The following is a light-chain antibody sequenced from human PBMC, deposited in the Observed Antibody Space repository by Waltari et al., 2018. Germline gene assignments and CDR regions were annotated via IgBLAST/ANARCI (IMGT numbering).Light chain of an antibody. V-gene: IGKV3-20*01. CDR3: QKYVNLPAT. J-gene: IGKJ1*01. CDR2: DAS. Sequence: EIVLTQSPGSLSLSQGERATRSCRASQSVGRYLAWYQQKPGQAPRLLIYDASTRATVIPDRFSGSGSGTDFSLTISRLESEDFAVYYCQKYVNLPATFGQGTKVEIK. CDR1: QSVGRY.